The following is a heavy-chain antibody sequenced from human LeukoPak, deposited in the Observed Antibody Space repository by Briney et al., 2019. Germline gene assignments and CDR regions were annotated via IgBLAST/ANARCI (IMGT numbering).Heavy chain of an antibody. Sequence: GGSLRLSCAASGFTVSNNYMRWVRQAPGKGLEWVSLIYSGGSTYYADSVKGRFIISRDNSKNTLYLQMNSLRAEDTAVYYCASTSYYYDSSGINIDYWGQGTLVTVSS. V-gene: IGHV3-66*01. CDR1: GFTVSNNY. CDR3: ASTSYYYDSSGINIDY. CDR2: IYSGGST. D-gene: IGHD3-22*01. J-gene: IGHJ4*02.